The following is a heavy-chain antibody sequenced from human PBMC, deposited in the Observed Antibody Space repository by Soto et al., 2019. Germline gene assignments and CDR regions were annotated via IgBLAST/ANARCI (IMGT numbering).Heavy chain of an antibody. V-gene: IGHV3-33*01. CDR1: GLTYRDYG. CDR2: IYYDGSES. Sequence: QVQLVESGGRVVQPGGSLRLSCGACGLTYRDYGLLWVRQARGEGVEWVAVIYYDGSESDYGDSVRGRFIFSRDISTNTLYLQMNSLRAEDTAVYYCVRDDCSGGTCYGGYWGQGTLVTVSS. J-gene: IGHJ4*02. CDR3: VRDDCSGGTCYGGY. D-gene: IGHD2-15*01.